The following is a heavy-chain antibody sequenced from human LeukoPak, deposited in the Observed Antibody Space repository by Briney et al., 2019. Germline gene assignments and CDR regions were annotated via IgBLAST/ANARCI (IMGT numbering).Heavy chain of an antibody. D-gene: IGHD3-22*01. CDR2: INPNSGDT. J-gene: IGHJ4*02. Sequence: ASVKVSCKASGYTFTDYYMHWVRQAPGQGLEWMGWINPNSGDTNYVQKFQGRVTMTRDTSISTAYMELSRLRSDDTAIYYCARAGIITMIVVVLDFDYWGQGTLVTVSS. V-gene: IGHV1-2*02. CDR3: ARAGIITMIVVVLDFDY. CDR1: GYTFTDYY.